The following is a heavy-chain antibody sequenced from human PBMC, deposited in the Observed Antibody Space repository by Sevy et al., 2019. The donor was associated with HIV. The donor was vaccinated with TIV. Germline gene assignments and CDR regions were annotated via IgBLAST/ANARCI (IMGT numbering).Heavy chain of an antibody. V-gene: IGHV3-15*07. CDR3: TTRPYGSIIDY. CDR1: GFNISSAS. J-gene: IGHJ4*02. D-gene: IGHD3-10*01. Sequence: GGSLRLSCGGSGFNISSASMNWVHQAPGKGLEWVGRIKGKTDGETTDYAAPVKGRFIISRDDSGKTVYVQLNSVKTEDTAMYFCTTRPYGSIIDYWGQGTLVTVSS. CDR2: IKGKTDGETT.